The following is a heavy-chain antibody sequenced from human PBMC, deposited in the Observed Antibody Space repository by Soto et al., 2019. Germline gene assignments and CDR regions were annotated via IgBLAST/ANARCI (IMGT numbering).Heavy chain of an antibody. CDR3: AHRRRGFSYHFDY. D-gene: IGHD5-18*01. Sequence: QITLKESGPALVKPTQTLTLTCTFSGFSLTTRGVGVGWFRQPPGKALEWLALIYWDDDKWYSPSLKTRLTITEDTSKNQVALTMTNVDPVDTATYYCAHRRRGFSYHFDYWGQGTLVTFSS. CDR2: IYWDDDK. J-gene: IGHJ4*02. CDR1: GFSLTTRGVG. V-gene: IGHV2-5*02.